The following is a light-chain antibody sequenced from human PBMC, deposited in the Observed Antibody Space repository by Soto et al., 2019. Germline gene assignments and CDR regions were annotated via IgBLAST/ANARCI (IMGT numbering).Light chain of an antibody. Sequence: QSALTQPASVSGSPGQSITISCTGTSSDIGAYNHVSWYQQHPGKGPNLVIYDVSNRPSGVSNRFSGSKSGNTASLTISGLQAEDEADYHCTSDTGSSSLVFGGGTKLTVL. CDR2: DVS. J-gene: IGLJ2*01. CDR3: TSDTGSSSLV. V-gene: IGLV2-14*01. CDR1: SSDIGAYNH.